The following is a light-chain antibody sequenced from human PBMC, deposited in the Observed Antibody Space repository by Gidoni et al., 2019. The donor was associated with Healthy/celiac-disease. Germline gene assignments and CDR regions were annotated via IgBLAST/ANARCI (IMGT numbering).Light chain of an antibody. CDR3: AAWDDSLSGLV. V-gene: IGLV1-47*01. J-gene: IGLJ2*01. CDR2: RNN. CDR1: SSNIGSNY. Sequence: QSVLTQPPSASGTPGQRVTISCSGSSSNIGSNYVYWYQQHPGTAPKLLIYRNNQRPSGVTERFSGSKSGTKASLAISGLRSEDEADYYCAAWDDSLSGLVFGGGTKLTVL.